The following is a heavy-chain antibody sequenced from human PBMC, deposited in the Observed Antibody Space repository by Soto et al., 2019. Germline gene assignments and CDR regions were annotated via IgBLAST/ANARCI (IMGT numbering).Heavy chain of an antibody. J-gene: IGHJ3*01. CDR3: ARDLDGVVTGRAAFAV. D-gene: IGHD3-9*01. Sequence: QVRLQESVQGLVRPSQTLSLICTVSGTSIRHDNFYWSFLRQRPVTGLEWLGYISYGGITFYNPSLESRLFMSVDPSNNKFSLNLKSVTAADTAMYYGARDLDGVVTGRAAFAVWGPGTLVTVSS. CDR1: GTSIRHDNFY. CDR2: ISYGGIT. V-gene: IGHV4-31*03.